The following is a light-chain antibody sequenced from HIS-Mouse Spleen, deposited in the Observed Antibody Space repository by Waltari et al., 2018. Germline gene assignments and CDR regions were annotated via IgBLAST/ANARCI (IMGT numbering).Light chain of an antibody. J-gene: IGKJ4*01. Sequence: EIVLTQSPATLSLSPGDRATLPCRASQSFSSYLAWYQQKPGQAPRLLIYDASNRATGIPARFSGSGSGTDFTLTISSLEPEDFAVYYCQQRSNWPTFGGGTKVEIK. CDR1: QSFSSY. V-gene: IGKV3-11*01. CDR2: DAS. CDR3: QQRSNWPT.